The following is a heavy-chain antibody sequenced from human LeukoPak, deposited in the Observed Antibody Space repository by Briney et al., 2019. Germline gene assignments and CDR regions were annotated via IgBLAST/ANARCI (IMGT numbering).Heavy chain of an antibody. Sequence: PGGSLRLSCAASGFTFSMYAMSWVRQAPGKGLEWVSAISGSGGSTYYADSVKGRFTISRDNSKNTLYLQMNSLRAEDTAVYYCAKDPGRWSTLFDYWGQGTLVTVSS. D-gene: IGHD3-10*01. V-gene: IGHV3-23*01. J-gene: IGHJ4*02. CDR1: GFTFSMYA. CDR3: AKDPGRWSTLFDY. CDR2: ISGSGGST.